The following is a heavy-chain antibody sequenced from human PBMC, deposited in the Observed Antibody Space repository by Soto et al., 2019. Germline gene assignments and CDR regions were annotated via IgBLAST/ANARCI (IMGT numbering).Heavy chain of an antibody. CDR3: ARGSESTSWSLDY. D-gene: IGHD2-2*01. CDR1: GGSFSGYY. CDR2: INHSGRT. Sequence: QVQLQQWGAGLLKPSETLSLTCAVYGGSFSGYYWSWVHQSPGKGLDWIGEINHSGRTKYNPSLKSRVTISVDTSKNQFSLKLTSMTAADTAVYFCARGSESTSWSLDYWGQGTLVAVSS. V-gene: IGHV4-34*01. J-gene: IGHJ4*02.